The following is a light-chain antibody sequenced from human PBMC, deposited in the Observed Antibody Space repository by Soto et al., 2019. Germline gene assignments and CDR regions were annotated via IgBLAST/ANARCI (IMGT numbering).Light chain of an antibody. Sequence: DIQMTQSPSPLSASVGDRVTITCRARQSISTYLNWYQQKPGQAPKLLIYATFTVQSGVPSRFSGSGSGTDFTLTISSLQPEDFATYYCQQSHSTPYTFGQGTKLEI. J-gene: IGKJ2*01. V-gene: IGKV1-39*01. CDR2: ATF. CDR1: QSISTY. CDR3: QQSHSTPYT.